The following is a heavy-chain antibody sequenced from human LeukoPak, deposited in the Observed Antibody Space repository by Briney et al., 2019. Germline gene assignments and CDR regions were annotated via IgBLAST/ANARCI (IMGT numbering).Heavy chain of an antibody. Sequence: GGSLRLSCAASGFTFSSYAMSSVRQAPGKGLEWVSAISGSGGSTYYADSVKGRFNISRDNSKKTLYLQMNSLRAADTAGYYCVGSDTIGYTPREWDYWYFDLWGRGTLVTVSS. J-gene: IGHJ2*01. V-gene: IGHV3-23*01. CDR3: VGSDTIGYTPREWDYWYFDL. D-gene: IGHD3-16*02. CDR2: ISGSGGST. CDR1: GFTFSSYA.